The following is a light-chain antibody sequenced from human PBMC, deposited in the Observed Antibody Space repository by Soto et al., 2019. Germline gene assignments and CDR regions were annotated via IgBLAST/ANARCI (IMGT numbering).Light chain of an antibody. V-gene: IGLV2-14*01. J-gene: IGLJ1*01. CDR1: SRDVGAYNY. CDR2: DVT. Sequence: QSVLTQPASVSGSPGQSITISCTGTSRDVGAYNYVSWYQQHPGKAPKLMVYDVTNRPSGVSDRFSGSKSGNTASLTISGLQAEDEADYFCSSHPNTTPNVYGTGIKVTVL. CDR3: SSHPNTTPNV.